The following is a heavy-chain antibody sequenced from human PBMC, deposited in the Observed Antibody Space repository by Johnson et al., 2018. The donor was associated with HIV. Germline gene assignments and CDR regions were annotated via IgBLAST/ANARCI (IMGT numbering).Heavy chain of an antibody. V-gene: IGHV3-11*04. Sequence: QVQLVESGGGVVQPGRSLRLSCAASGFTVSNNYMSWVRQAPGKGLDWVSYISSSGSTIYYADSVKGRFTISRDNAKNSLYLQMNSLRAEDTAVYYCARGGSYLTLDDAFDIWGQGTMVTVSS. CDR1: GFTVSNNY. CDR3: ARGGSYLTLDDAFDI. J-gene: IGHJ3*02. D-gene: IGHD1-26*01. CDR2: ISSSGSTI.